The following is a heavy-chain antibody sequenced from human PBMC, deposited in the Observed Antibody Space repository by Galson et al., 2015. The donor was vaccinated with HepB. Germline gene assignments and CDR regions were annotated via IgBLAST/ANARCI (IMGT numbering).Heavy chain of an antibody. CDR3: ATPHDYYTSGSYHY. D-gene: IGHD3-10*01. Sequence: SVKVSCKVSGGTFSSYSISWVRQAPGQGLEWMGGVIPIYYTANYAQQFQGRVTITADKSTRTVYMEVNSLRSEDTAVHYCATPHDYYTSGSYHYWGQGTLVTVSS. CDR2: VIPIYYTA. CDR1: GGTFSSYS. J-gene: IGHJ4*02. V-gene: IGHV1-69*06.